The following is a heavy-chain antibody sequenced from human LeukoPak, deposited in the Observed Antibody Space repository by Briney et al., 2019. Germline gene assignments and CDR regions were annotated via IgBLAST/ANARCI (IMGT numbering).Heavy chain of an antibody. CDR3: ARNYPWYNWFDP. J-gene: IGHJ5*02. D-gene: IGHD1-7*01. V-gene: IGHV4-34*01. CDR2: INHSGST. Sequence: SETLSLTCAVYGGSFSGYYWSWIRQPPGKGLEWIGEINHSGSTNYNPSLKSRVTISVDTSKNRFSLKLSSVTAADTAVYYCARNYPWYNWFDPWGQGTLVTVSS. CDR1: GGSFSGYY.